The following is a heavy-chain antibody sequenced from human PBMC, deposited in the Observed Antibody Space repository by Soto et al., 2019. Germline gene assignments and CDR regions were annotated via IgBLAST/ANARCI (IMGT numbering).Heavy chain of an antibody. CDR3: ARTFLYGDYGSDAFDI. V-gene: IGHV1-18*01. CDR1: GYTFTSYG. J-gene: IGHJ3*02. CDR2: ISAYNGNT. Sequence: ASVKVSCKASGYTFTSYGISWARQAPGQGLEWMGWISAYNGNTNYAQKLQGRVTMTTDTSTSTAYMELRSLRSDDTAVYYCARTFLYGDYGSDAFDIWGQGTMVTVS. D-gene: IGHD4-17*01.